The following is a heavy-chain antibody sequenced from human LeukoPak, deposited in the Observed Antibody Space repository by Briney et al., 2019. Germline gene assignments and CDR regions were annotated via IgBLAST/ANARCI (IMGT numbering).Heavy chain of an antibody. D-gene: IGHD3-16*01. CDR1: GYSFTSYW. V-gene: IGHV5-51*01. CDR2: IYPGDSDT. J-gene: IGHJ5*02. CDR3: GRLEEDLTLGVAGYWFVP. Sequence: GESLKISCKGSGYSFTSYWIGWVRQMPGKGLEWMGIIYPGDSDTRYSPSFQGQVTISADKSINTAYLQWSSLRASDTAMYYCGRLEEDLTLGVAGYWFVPWGQGTLVTVS.